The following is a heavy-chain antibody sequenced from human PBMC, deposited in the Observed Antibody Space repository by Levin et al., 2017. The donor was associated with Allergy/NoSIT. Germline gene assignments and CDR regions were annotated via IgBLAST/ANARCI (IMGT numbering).Heavy chain of an antibody. CDR2: ISTSETYT. D-gene: IGHD1-26*01. Sequence: GGSLRLSCATSGFTFGDYFMSWIRQAPGKGLEWVSYISTSETYTNSADSVRGRFIISRDNGRDSLYLQMNNLRADDTAVYYCARGRTMSVGPFDIWGQGTMVTVSS. J-gene: IGHJ3*02. CDR3: ARGRTMSVGPFDI. CDR1: GFTFGDYF. V-gene: IGHV3-11*06.